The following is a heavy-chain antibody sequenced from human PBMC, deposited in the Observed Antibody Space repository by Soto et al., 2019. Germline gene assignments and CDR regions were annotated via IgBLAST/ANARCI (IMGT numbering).Heavy chain of an antibody. CDR1: GYTFSDYG. CDR3: ARTGRFLEWLSTFDY. J-gene: IGHJ4*02. V-gene: IGHV1-18*01. CDR2: ISAYNGDT. Sequence: QVQLVQSGAEVAKPGASVKVSCKSSGYTFSDYGISWVRQAPGQGLEWMGRISAYNGDTNYAHKFQGRVTMTTDTSTSTAYLELRSLRSDDTAVYYCARTGRFLEWLSTFDYWGQGNLVTVSS. D-gene: IGHD3-3*01.